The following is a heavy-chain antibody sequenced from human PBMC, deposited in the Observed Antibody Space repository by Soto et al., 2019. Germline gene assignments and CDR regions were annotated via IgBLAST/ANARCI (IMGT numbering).Heavy chain of an antibody. Sequence: QEQLVQSGAEVKKPGSSVKVSCKASGGIFSSYAISWVRQAPGQGLEWMGGIIPIFGTANYAQKFQGRVTITADESTNTGYMDLSSLKYEDTAIYYFARGGSGYVWFNEFWGQGALVTVSS. D-gene: IGHD3-22*01. CDR3: ARGGSGYVWFNEF. V-gene: IGHV1-69*01. CDR1: GGIFSSYA. J-gene: IGHJ4*02. CDR2: IIPIFGTA.